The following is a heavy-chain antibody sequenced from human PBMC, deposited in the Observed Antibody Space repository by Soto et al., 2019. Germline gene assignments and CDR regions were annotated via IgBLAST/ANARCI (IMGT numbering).Heavy chain of an antibody. CDR1: GGTFSSYA. J-gene: IGHJ4*02. V-gene: IGHV1-69*13. D-gene: IGHD6-19*01. CDR3: AREYSSGWSQFDY. Sequence: ASVKVSCKASGGTFSSYAISWVRQAPGQGLEWKGGIIPIFGTANYAQKFQGRVTITADESTSTAYMELSSLRSEDTAVYYCAREYSSGWSQFDYWGQGTLVTVSS. CDR2: IIPIFGTA.